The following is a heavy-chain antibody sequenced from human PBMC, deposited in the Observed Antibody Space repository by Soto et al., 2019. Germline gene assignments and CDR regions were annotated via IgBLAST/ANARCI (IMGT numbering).Heavy chain of an antibody. Sequence: EVQLVESGGSVLRPGGSLRLSCAASGFAFDHYCMAWVRQVPGKGLEWVSGISGSGANIGYADSVKGRFTMSRDNTKNSLYLEMNNLRAEDTALYHCARKPTWQYWYFDLWGRGTLVTVSS. V-gene: IGHV3-20*01. CDR1: GFAFDHYC. CDR3: ARKPTWQYWYFDL. J-gene: IGHJ2*01. CDR2: ISGSGANI.